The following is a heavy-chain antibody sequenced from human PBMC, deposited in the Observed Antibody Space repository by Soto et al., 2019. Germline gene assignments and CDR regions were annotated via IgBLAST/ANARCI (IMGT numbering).Heavy chain of an antibody. CDR3: ARDRPDIVATIANYYYMDV. CDR2: INYSGST. D-gene: IGHD5-12*01. V-gene: IGHV4-39*07. Sequence: SETLSLTCTVSGGSISTSSFYWGWIRQPPGKGLECIAKINYSGSTNYNPSLKSRVTISVDTSKNQFSLKLSSVTAADTAVYYCARDRPDIVATIANYYYMDVWGKGTTVTVSS. CDR1: GGSISTSSFY. J-gene: IGHJ6*03.